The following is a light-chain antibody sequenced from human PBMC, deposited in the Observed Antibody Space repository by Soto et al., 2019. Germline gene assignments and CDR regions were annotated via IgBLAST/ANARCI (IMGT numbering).Light chain of an antibody. CDR2: WAS. V-gene: IGKV4-1*01. Sequence: DIVMTQSPDSLAVSLGERATINCKSSQSVFYSSNNKNYLGWYQQKPGQHPKLLISWASTRESGVPDRFSGSGSGADFTLTISSLQAEDVAVYYCQQYYSSPFTFGPGTKVDIK. CDR3: QQYYSSPFT. J-gene: IGKJ3*01. CDR1: QSVFYSSNNKNY.